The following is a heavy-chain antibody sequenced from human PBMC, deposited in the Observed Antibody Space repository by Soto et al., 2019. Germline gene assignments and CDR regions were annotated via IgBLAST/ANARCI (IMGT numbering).Heavy chain of an antibody. V-gene: IGHV3-30*04. CDR3: AKEAPGRDGYNAYYYYGMDV. Sequence: GGSLRLSCAASGFTFSSYAMHWVRQAPGKGLEWVAVISYDGSNKYYADSVKGRFTISIDNSKNTLYLQMNSLRAEDTAVYFCAKEAPGRDGYNAYYYYGMDVWGQGTMVTVSS. J-gene: IGHJ6*02. CDR1: GFTFSSYA. CDR2: ISYDGSNK. D-gene: IGHD5-12*01.